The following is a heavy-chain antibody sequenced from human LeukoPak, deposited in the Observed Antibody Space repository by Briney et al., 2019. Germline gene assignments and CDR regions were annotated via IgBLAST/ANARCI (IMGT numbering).Heavy chain of an antibody. D-gene: IGHD3-22*01. J-gene: IGHJ4*02. CDR3: ARDPIYYDTRGIDY. CDR1: GLPIRSDFY. V-gene: IGHV4-38-2*02. CDR2: IYHSGST. Sequence: PSETLSLTCTVSGLPIRSDFYWGWIRQPPGKGLQWIGYIYHSGSTYYNPSLKNRVTISVDTSKNQFSLNLSSVTAADTAVYYCARDPIYYDTRGIDYWGQGTLVTVSS.